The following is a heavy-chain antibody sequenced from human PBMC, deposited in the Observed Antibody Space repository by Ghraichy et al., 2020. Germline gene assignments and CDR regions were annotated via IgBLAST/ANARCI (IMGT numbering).Heavy chain of an antibody. CDR2: ITYTSDRT. CDR3: ATRKVVVAPPDY. Sequence: ESLNISCATSGFSFRDYMMSWVRQAPGKGLEWVSAITYTSDRTYYADSVKGRFTISRDNSKNTLYLQMNNLRADDTAIYYCATRKVVVAPPDYWGQGTLVTVSS. J-gene: IGHJ4*02. V-gene: IGHV3-23*01. CDR1: GFSFRDYM. D-gene: IGHD3-22*01.